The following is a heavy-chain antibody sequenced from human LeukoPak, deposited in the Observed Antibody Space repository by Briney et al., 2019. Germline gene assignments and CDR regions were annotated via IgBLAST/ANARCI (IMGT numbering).Heavy chain of an antibody. CDR3: ASWYYGSGSYYTPAKGSFDI. Sequence: SVKVSCKASGYTFTSYGISWVRQAPGQGLEWMGGIIPILGTANYAQKFQGRVTITTDESTSTAYMELSSLRSEDTAVYYCASWYYGSGSYYTPAKGSFDIWGQGTMVTVSS. D-gene: IGHD3-10*01. V-gene: IGHV1-69*05. CDR2: IIPILGTA. CDR1: GYTFTSYG. J-gene: IGHJ3*02.